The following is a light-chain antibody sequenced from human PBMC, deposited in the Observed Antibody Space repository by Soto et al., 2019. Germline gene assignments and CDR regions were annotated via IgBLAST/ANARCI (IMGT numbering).Light chain of an antibody. CDR3: QAWDSGTGV. CDR1: TLGSKL. V-gene: IGLV3-1*01. CDR2: EDT. Sequence: SYELTQPPSVSVSPGQTANITCSGNTLGSKLVFWYQQKAGQSPMVVIYEDTKRPSGIPERFSGSNSGNTATLTISGTQAMDEADFYCQAWDSGTGVFGGGTNVTVL. J-gene: IGLJ2*01.